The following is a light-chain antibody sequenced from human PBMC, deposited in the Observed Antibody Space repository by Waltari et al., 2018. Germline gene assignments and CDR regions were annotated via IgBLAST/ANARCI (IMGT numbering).Light chain of an antibody. V-gene: IGLV1-40*01. Sequence: QSGLTQPPSVSGAPGQRVTIFCTGSSSNIGAGYDVHWYQLLPGTAPKPLIYGNSNRPSGVPDRFSGSKSGTSASLAITGLQAEDEADYYCQSYDSSLSGSIFGGGTKLTVL. CDR1: SSNIGAGYD. CDR2: GNS. J-gene: IGLJ2*01. CDR3: QSYDSSLSGSI.